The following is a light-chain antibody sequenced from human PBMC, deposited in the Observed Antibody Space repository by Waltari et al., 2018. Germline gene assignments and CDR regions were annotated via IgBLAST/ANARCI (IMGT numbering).Light chain of an antibody. CDR1: QSVGRT. Sequence: EIVLTQSPASLSLSPGDRATLSCRASQSVGRTLAWYQQRPGQAPRLLIDDASSRATGIPDRFSGSGSGTDFSLTISRLEPEDFAVYYCQKYGTRPATFGQGTKVAVK. J-gene: IGKJ1*01. CDR2: DAS. V-gene: IGKV3-20*01. CDR3: QKYGTRPAT.